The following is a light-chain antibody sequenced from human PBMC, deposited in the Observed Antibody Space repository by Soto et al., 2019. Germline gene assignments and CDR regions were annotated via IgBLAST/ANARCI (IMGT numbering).Light chain of an antibody. J-gene: IGKJ3*01. CDR1: QSVGSF. V-gene: IGKV3-11*01. CDR3: QHRANWLGT. CDR2: DAS. Sequence: EIVLTQSPATLSLSPGERATHSCRASQSVGSFLAWYQQNSGQTPRLLSYDASNRVPGIPARFSGSESGTAFPLTTSILEPDGFAVFYCQHRANWLGTFGPGTRVDMK.